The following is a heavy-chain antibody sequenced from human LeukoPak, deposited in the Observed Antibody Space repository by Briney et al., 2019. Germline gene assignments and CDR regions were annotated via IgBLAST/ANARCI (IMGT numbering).Heavy chain of an antibody. CDR2: INDSGRI. Sequence: PSETLSLTCAVYGGSFSNYYWSWIRQPPGKGLEWIGEINDSGRINYNPSLMSRVTVSVDTSKHQFSLRLTAGTATDTAVYYCARRWNYGRNYYIDVWGNGATVSVSS. V-gene: IGHV4-34*01. D-gene: IGHD1-7*01. CDR1: GGSFSNYY. CDR3: ARRWNYGRNYYIDV. J-gene: IGHJ6*03.